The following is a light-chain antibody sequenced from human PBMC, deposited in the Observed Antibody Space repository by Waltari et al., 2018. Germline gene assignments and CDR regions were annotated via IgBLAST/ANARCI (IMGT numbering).Light chain of an antibody. CDR1: QTVSPY. Sequence: DIQMTQSPSSLSASLGDRVTITCRASQTVSPYFNWYQARPGRAPKLLIFVASTLQSGVPSRFSGSGSGSNFTLTISGLQREDFATYYCQQSHSTPLTFGQGTRLEMK. CDR3: QQSHSTPLT. V-gene: IGKV1-39*01. CDR2: VAS. J-gene: IGKJ5*01.